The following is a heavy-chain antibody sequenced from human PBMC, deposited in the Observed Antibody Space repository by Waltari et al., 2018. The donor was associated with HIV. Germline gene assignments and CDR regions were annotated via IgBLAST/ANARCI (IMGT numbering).Heavy chain of an antibody. D-gene: IGHD1-26*01. CDR1: GFIFDNHG. CDR3: TKLTDSATTD. J-gene: IGHJ4*02. Sequence: EIQLLESGGGLVQPGGSLRLSCAASGFIFDNHGMSWVRQARGKGLEWVSAIGGIGATIYYADSVKGRVTVSRDNSKNTLYLQMHSLRVEDTAVYYCTKLTDSATTDWGQGTPVTVSS. CDR2: IGGIGATI. V-gene: IGHV3-23*01.